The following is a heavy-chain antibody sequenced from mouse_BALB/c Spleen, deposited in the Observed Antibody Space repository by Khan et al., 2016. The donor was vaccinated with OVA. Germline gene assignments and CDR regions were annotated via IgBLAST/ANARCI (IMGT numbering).Heavy chain of an antibody. CDR3: ARDYYGNWYVDV. J-gene: IGHJ1*01. CDR1: GHSFTSVYS. Sequence: VQLKQSGPDLVKPSQSLSLTCTVTGHSFTSVYSWHWIRQFPENKLQWMGYIHYSGSTNFTPSLKSRLSINRDTSKNQFFLQLNSVTTEDTATNYCARDYYGNWYVDVWGAGTTVTVSS. D-gene: IGHD1-2*01. CDR2: IHYSGST. V-gene: IGHV3-1*02.